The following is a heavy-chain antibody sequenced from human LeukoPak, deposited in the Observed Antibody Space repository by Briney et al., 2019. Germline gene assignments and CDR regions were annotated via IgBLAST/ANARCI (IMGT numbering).Heavy chain of an antibody. Sequence: SETLSLTCTVSGGSISSSSYYWGWIRQPPGKGLEWIGSIYYSGSTYYNPSLKSRVTISVDTSKNQFSLKLSSVTAADTAVYYCARGHYDILTGRKDKYYFDYWGQGALVTVSS. J-gene: IGHJ4*02. V-gene: IGHV4-39*07. CDR2: IYYSGST. CDR1: GGSISSSSYY. D-gene: IGHD3-9*01. CDR3: ARGHYDILTGRKDKYYFDY.